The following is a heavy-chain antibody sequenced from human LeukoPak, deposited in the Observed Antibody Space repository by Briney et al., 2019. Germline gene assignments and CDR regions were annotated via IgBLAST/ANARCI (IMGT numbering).Heavy chain of an antibody. CDR2: IYYSGST. J-gene: IGHJ3*02. CDR1: GGSITTDRYL. CDR3: ARPGSSSNAFDI. D-gene: IGHD6-6*01. Sequence: TLSLTCAVSGGSITTDRYLWGWLRQSPGKGLEWIGYIYYSGSTYYNPSLKSRVTISVDTSKNQFSLKLSSVTAADTAVYYCARPGSSSNAFDIWGQGTMVTVSS. V-gene: IGHV4-30-4*08.